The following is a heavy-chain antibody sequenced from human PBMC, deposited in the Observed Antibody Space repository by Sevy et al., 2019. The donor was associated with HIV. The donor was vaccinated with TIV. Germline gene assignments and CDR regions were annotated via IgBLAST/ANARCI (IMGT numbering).Heavy chain of an antibody. V-gene: IGHV4-38-2*02. D-gene: IGHD3-9*01. CDR3: ANFGRLLLINGDAFDV. CDR2: VDHTGNT. Sequence: SESLSLTCTVSGYSISSGYLWGWIRQPPGKGLEWIGSVDHTGNTYYNPTLKSRITTSVDTSKNQFSLRLSSVTAADTAVYYCANFGRLLLINGDAFDVWGQGTMVTVSS. CDR1: GYSISSGYL. J-gene: IGHJ3*01.